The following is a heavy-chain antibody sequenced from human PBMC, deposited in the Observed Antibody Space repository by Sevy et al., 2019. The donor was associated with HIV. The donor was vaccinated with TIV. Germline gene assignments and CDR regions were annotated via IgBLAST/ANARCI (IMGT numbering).Heavy chain of an antibody. CDR3: ARGLPLTYYDFWSGPQLDAFDI. CDR2: MNPNSGNT. V-gene: IGHV1-8*01. CDR1: GYTFTSYD. J-gene: IGHJ3*02. Sequence: ASVKVSCKASGYTFTSYDINWVRQATGQGLEWMGWMNPNSGNTGYAQKFQGRVTMTRNTSISTAYMELSSLRSEETAVYYCARGLPLTYYDFWSGPQLDAFDIWGQGTMVTVSS. D-gene: IGHD3-3*01.